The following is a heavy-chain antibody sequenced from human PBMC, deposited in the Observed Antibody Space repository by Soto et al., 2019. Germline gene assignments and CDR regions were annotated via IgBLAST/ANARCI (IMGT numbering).Heavy chain of an antibody. V-gene: IGHV3-15*07. J-gene: IGHJ4*02. CDR1: GFTFSNSW. D-gene: IGHD3-22*01. CDR2: IKSKTDGGTT. CDR3: TTDLNGDYCDSS. Sequence: EVQLVESGGGLVKPGGSLRLSCAASGFTFSNSWMNWVRQAPGKGLEWVGRIKSKTDGGTTDYAAPVKGRFTISRDDSKNTLYLQMNSLKTVDTAVYYCTTDLNGDYCDSSWGQGTLVTVSS.